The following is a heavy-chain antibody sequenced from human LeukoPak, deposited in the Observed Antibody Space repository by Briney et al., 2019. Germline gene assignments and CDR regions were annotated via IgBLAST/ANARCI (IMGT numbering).Heavy chain of an antibody. D-gene: IGHD5-12*01. J-gene: IGHJ4*02. CDR2: INHSGST. Sequence: SETLSLTCAVYGGSFSGFYWSWIRQPPGKGLEWIGEINHSGSTNYNPSLKSRVTISVDTSKNQFPLKLSSVTAADTAVYYCASSSGYDNNFDYWGQGTLVTVSS. CDR1: GGSFSGFY. V-gene: IGHV4-34*01. CDR3: ASSSGYDNNFDY.